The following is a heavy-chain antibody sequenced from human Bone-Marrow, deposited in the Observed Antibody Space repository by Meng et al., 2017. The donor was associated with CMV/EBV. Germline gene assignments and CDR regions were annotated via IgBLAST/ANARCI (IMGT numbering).Heavy chain of an antibody. CDR3: AGQTMAVDY. V-gene: IGHV3-66*04. CDR2: IYSGGST. CDR1: GFTVSSNY. D-gene: IGHD4/OR15-4a*01. Sequence: GRLVGFGGGLVQPGGSLRLPCAASGFTVSSNYMSWVRQAPGKGLEWVSVIYSGGSTYYADSVKGRFTISRDNSKNTLYLQMNSLRAEDTAVYYCAGQTMAVDYWGQGTLVTVSS. J-gene: IGHJ4*02.